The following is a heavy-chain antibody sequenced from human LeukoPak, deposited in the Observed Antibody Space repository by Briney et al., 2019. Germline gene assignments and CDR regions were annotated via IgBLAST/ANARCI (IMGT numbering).Heavy chain of an antibody. J-gene: IGHJ6*02. CDR1: GFTFDDYT. Sequence: GGSLRLSCAASGFTFDDYTMHWVRQAPGKGLEWVSLISWDGGSTYYADSVKGRFTTSRDNSKNSLYLQMNSLRTEDTALYYCAKEFDTSLIYYYYYGMDVWGQGTTVTVSS. CDR2: ISWDGGST. V-gene: IGHV3-43*01. D-gene: IGHD3-9*01. CDR3: AKEFDTSLIYYYYYGMDV.